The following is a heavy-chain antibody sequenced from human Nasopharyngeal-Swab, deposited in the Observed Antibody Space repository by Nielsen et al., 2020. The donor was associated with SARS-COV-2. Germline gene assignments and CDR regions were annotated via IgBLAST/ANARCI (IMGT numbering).Heavy chain of an antibody. CDR2: INHSGTT. V-gene: IGHV4-34*01. D-gene: IGHD3-22*01. CDR3: ARGHRSISMIVVVIATAHFYFDS. J-gene: IGHJ4*02. Sequence: SETLSLTCAVYGGSFSGYYWSWIRQPPGKGLEWIGDINHSGTTSYNPSLQSRVTISSDTSKNQFSLKLSSVTAADTAVYYCARGHRSISMIVVVIATAHFYFDSWGRGTLVTVTS. CDR1: GGSFSGYY.